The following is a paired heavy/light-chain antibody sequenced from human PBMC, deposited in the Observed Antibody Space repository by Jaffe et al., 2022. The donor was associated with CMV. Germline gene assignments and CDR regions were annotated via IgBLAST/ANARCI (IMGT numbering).Heavy chain of an antibody. CDR3: ARDSPLNLYFKV. V-gene: IGHV1-3*04. J-gene: IGHJ4*02. CDR2: VNTGSGTT. CDR1: GYTFTTYT. Sequence: QVQLVQSGAEVKKPGASVKVSCKASGYTFTTYTLHWVRQAPGQRLEWMGWVNTGSGTTKYSQNLQGRVTITRDTSASTAYMELSSLRSEDTAMYYCARDSPLNLYFKVWGQGTLVTVSS. D-gene: IGHD2-15*01.
Light chain of an antibody. V-gene: IGLV1-40*01. CDR2: NNN. CDR3: QSYDTSLGGSRV. J-gene: IGLJ3*02. Sequence: QSVLTQPPSVSGAPGQRVTISCTGSSSNIGAGYDVHWYQQLPGTAPKLLIYNNNNRPSGVPDRFSGSKSGTSASLAITGLQAADEADYFCQSYDTSLGGSRVFGGGTKLTVL. CDR1: SSNIGAGYD.